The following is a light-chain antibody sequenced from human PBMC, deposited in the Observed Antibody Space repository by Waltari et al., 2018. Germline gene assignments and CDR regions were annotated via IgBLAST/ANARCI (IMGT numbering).Light chain of an antibody. Sequence: QSVLTQPPSTSGTPGQTVTISCSGSSSNIGTNTVTWYQQFPGTAPKVLVFANYHRPSGVPNRFSASKSGTSASLVISGLQSEDEGDYFCAAWDDSLLGRVFGGGTTLTVL. CDR3: AAWDDSLLGRV. CDR1: SSNIGTNT. V-gene: IGLV1-44*01. CDR2: ANY. J-gene: IGLJ3*02.